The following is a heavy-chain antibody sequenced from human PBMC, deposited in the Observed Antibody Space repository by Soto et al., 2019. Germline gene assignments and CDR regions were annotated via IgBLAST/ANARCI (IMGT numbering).Heavy chain of an antibody. J-gene: IGHJ4*02. CDR1: GFTFRNYA. D-gene: IGHD1-26*01. V-gene: IGHV3-30*04. CDR3: ARSRNSAVADSFDF. Sequence: GGSLRLSCSASGFTFRNYAIHWVRQAPGKGLEWVAVISRDGSHKYYLDSVKGRFTISRDNSKDTVNLLMNSLRDDDSAMYYCARSRNSAVADSFDFWGQGTLVTVSS. CDR2: ISRDGSHK.